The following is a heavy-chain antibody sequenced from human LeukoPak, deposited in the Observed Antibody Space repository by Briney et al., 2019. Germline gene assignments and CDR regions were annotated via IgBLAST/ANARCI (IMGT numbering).Heavy chain of an antibody. D-gene: IGHD3-22*01. V-gene: IGHV3-53*01. Sequence: GGSLRLSCAASGFTVSSNYMRWVRQAPGKGLEWVSVIYSGGSTYYADSVKGRFTISRDNSKNTLYLQMNSLRAEDTAVYYCARDLSYYDSSGPLGYWGQGTLVTVSS. CDR1: GFTVSSNY. CDR3: ARDLSYYDSSGPLGY. J-gene: IGHJ4*02. CDR2: IYSGGST.